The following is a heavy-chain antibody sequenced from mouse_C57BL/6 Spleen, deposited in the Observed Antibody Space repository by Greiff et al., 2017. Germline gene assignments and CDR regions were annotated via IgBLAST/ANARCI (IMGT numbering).Heavy chain of an antibody. CDR1: GYTFTSYW. CDR2: IDPSDSYT. CDR3: ARWSYYAMDY. J-gene: IGHJ4*01. Sequence: QVQLQQPGAELVMPGASVKLSCKASGYTFTSYWMHWVKQRPGQGLEWIGEIDPSDSYTNYNQKFKGKSTLTVDKSSSTAYMQLKSLTSEDSAVYYCARWSYYAMDYWGQGTSVTVSS. V-gene: IGHV1-69*01.